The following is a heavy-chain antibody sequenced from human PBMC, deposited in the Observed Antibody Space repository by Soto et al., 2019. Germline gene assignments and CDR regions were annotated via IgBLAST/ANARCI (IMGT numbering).Heavy chain of an antibody. Sequence: EVQLVDSGGGLVQPGGSLRLSCAASEFTFRSYWMHWVRQSPGKGLVWVSRISGDGSSTNYADSVKGRFTISRDNVTNPVYLQIDSLRAEETAVYYCARSVPGTYGAFDLWGQGTVVTVSA. CDR2: ISGDGSST. CDR3: ARSVPGTYGAFDL. CDR1: EFTFRSYW. V-gene: IGHV3-74*01. D-gene: IGHD1-7*01. J-gene: IGHJ3*01.